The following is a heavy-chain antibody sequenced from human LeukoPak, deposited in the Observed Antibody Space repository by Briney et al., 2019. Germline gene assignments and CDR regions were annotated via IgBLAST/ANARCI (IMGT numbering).Heavy chain of an antibody. D-gene: IGHD7-27*01. CDR3: ARDRHGHWGFDP. Sequence: SQTLSLTCAISGDSVSSKSAAWNWIRQSPSRGLEWLGRTYYRSMWSNDYAVSVKSRITINPDTSKNQFSLHLNSATPEDTAVYYCARDRHGHWGFDPWGQGTLVTVSS. V-gene: IGHV6-1*01. CDR1: GDSVSSKSAA. J-gene: IGHJ5*02. CDR2: TYYRSMWSN.